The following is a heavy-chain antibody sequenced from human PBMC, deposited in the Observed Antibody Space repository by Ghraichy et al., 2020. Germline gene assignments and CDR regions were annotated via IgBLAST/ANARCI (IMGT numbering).Heavy chain of an antibody. V-gene: IGHV3-15*01. CDR2: IRTKADGGTT. D-gene: IGHD4-11*01. Sequence: GGSLRLSCAASGFTFINTWMSWVRQAPGKGLEWVARIRTKADGGTTEYAVSVKDRFTISRDDSKNTVYLQMNSLKTEDTAVYYCATDRLQFWGQGTLVTVSS. CDR3: ATDRLQF. CDR1: GFTFINTW. J-gene: IGHJ4*02.